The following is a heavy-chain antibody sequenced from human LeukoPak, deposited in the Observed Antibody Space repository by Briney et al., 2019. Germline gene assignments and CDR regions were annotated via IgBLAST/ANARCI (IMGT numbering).Heavy chain of an antibody. D-gene: IGHD6-13*01. CDR1: GFTFSSYA. V-gene: IGHV3-23*01. Sequence: PGGSLRLSCAASGFTFSSYAMSWVRQAPGKGLEWVSAISGSGGSTYYADSVKGRFTISRDNSKNTLYLQMNSLRAEDTAVYYCAKYKQQLVRTNYFDYWGQGTLVTVSS. CDR3: AKYKQQLVRTNYFDY. CDR2: ISGSGGST. J-gene: IGHJ4*02.